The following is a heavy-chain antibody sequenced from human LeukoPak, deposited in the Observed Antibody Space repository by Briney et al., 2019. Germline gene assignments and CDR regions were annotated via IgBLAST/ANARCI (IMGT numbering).Heavy chain of an antibody. CDR2: IYYSGST. D-gene: IGHD4-17*01. V-gene: IGHV4-59*01. J-gene: IGHJ5*02. Sequence: SETLSLTCTVSGGSISSYYWSWIRQPPGKGLEWIGYIYYSGSTNYNPSLKSRVTISVDTSKNQFSLKLSSVTAADTAVYYCARERYGDYVNWFDPWGQGTLVTVSS. CDR1: GGSISSYY. CDR3: ARERYGDYVNWFDP.